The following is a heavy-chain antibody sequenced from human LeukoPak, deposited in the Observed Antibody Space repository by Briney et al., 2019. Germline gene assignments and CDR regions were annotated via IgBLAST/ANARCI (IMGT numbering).Heavy chain of an antibody. D-gene: IGHD2-2*01. CDR3: AREIVVVPAAHAPYYYYYMDV. V-gene: IGHV4-39*07. CDR2: IYYSGST. Sequence: SETLSLTCTVSGGSISSTTYYWVWIRQPQGKGLVWIVNIYYSGSTYYNPSLKSRVTISVDTSKNQFSLKLRSVTAAHTAVYYCAREIVVVPAAHAPYYYYYMDVWGKGTTVTVSS. CDR1: GGSISSTTYY. J-gene: IGHJ6*03.